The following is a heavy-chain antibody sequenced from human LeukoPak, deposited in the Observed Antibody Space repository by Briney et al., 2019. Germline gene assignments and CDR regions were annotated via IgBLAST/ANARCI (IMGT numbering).Heavy chain of an antibody. D-gene: IGHD5-12*01. CDR3: ARDQRFVASIVYYYGMDV. V-gene: IGHV3-48*02. Sequence: PGGSLRLSCAASGFTFSSYWMNWVRQAPGKGLEWISYISDSSSTIYYADSVKGRFTISRDDAKNSLYLQMNSLRDEDTAVYYCARDQRFVASIVYYYGMDVWGQGTTVTVSS. CDR2: ISDSSSTI. CDR1: GFTFSSYW. J-gene: IGHJ6*02.